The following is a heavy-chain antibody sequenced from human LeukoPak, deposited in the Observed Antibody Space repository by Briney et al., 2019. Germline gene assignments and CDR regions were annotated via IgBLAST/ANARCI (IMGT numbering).Heavy chain of an antibody. CDR2: INRDGSEG. CDR3: ATYDSWSGYNIAY. Sequence: GGSLRLSCVVSGFTLSSRWMMWVRQAPGEGLEWMTNINRDGSEGNYVDSVKGRFTITRDNAENSLYLQMNSLKVEDSAIYYCATYDSWSGYNIAYWGQGTLVTVSS. J-gene: IGHJ4*02. D-gene: IGHD3-3*01. CDR1: GFTLSSRW. V-gene: IGHV3-7*03.